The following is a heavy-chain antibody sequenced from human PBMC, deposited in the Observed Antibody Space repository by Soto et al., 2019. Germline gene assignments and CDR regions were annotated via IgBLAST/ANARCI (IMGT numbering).Heavy chain of an antibody. CDR1: GYTFTSYG. Sequence: QVQLVQSGAEVKKPGASVKVSCKASGYTFTSYGISWVRQAPGQGLEWMGWISAYNGNTNYAQKLQGRVTMTTDTSTITDYKELRSLRSDDTAVYYSARDWAADGPFDNWGQGTLVTVSS. CDR3: ARDWAADGPFDN. V-gene: IGHV1-18*01. J-gene: IGHJ4*02. D-gene: IGHD6-13*01. CDR2: ISAYNGNT.